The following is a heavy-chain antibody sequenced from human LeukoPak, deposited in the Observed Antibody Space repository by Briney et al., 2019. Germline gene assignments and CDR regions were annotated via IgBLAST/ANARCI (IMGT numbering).Heavy chain of an antibody. D-gene: IGHD2/OR15-2a*01. CDR2: NYQSAST. CDR3: ARGVTPTTYNWFDP. Sequence: GHNYQSASTFYNPSLRSRVTISLDRSKNQFSLKLDSVTAADTAVYYCARGVTPTTYNWFDPWGQGTLVTVSS. V-gene: IGHV4-30-2*01. J-gene: IGHJ5*02.